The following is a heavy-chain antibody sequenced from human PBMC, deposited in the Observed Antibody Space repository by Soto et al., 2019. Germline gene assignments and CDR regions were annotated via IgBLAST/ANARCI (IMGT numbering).Heavy chain of an antibody. Sequence: AGGSLRLSCAASGFTFSSYAMSWVRQAPGKGLEWVSAISGSGGSTYYADSVKGRFTISRDSSTNTLYLQMNSLRAEDTAVYYCAKDRGLLWFGELSTSFDYWGQGTLVTVSS. CDR1: GFTFSSYA. V-gene: IGHV3-23*01. J-gene: IGHJ4*02. CDR3: AKDRGLLWFGELSTSFDY. CDR2: ISGSGGST. D-gene: IGHD3-10*01.